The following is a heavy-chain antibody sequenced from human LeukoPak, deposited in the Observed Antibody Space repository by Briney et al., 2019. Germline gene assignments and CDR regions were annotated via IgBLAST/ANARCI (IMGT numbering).Heavy chain of an antibody. CDR3: AKGSGYDTDFDY. D-gene: IGHD3-9*01. V-gene: IGHV3-23*01. Sequence: GGSLRLSCANSGFTFSTYVMSWVRQAPGKGLEWVSGISGSGDNTYYADSVKGRFTISRDNSKNTLYLQMNSLRAEDTAVYYCAKGSGYDTDFDYWGQGTLVTVSS. CDR2: ISGSGDNT. CDR1: GFTFSTYV. J-gene: IGHJ4*02.